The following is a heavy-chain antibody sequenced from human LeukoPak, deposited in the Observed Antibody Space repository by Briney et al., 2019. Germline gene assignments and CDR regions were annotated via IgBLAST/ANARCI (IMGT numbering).Heavy chain of an antibody. CDR1: GFTFSSYS. D-gene: IGHD3-22*01. V-gene: IGHV3-21*01. CDR2: ISSSSSYI. CDR3: ARSGGSGYYYRGDY. J-gene: IGHJ4*02. Sequence: PGGSLRLSCAASGFTFSSYSMNWVRQAPGKGLEWVSSISSSSSYIYYADSVKGRFTISRDNAKNSLYLQMNSLRAEDTAVYYCARSGGSGYYYRGDYWGQGTLVTVSS.